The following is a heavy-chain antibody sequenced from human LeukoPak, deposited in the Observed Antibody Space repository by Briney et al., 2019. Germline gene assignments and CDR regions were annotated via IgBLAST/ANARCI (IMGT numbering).Heavy chain of an antibody. CDR2: ISYVGSNK. Sequence: PGGSLRLSCAASGFTFSSYAMHWVHQAPGKGMEWEAIISYVGSNKFYADCAKCRFTISRDNSKSMLYLQMSSLGPEDTAMYYCAKVAKGNIVVVTALDYWGQGTLVTVSS. CDR3: AKVAKGNIVVVTALDY. D-gene: IGHD2-21*02. CDR1: GFTFSSYA. J-gene: IGHJ4*02. V-gene: IGHV3-30*18.